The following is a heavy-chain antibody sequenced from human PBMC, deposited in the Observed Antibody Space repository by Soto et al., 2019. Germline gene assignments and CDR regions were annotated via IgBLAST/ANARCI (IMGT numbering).Heavy chain of an antibody. CDR2: ISAYNGNT. D-gene: IGHD3-22*01. CDR1: GYTFTSYG. J-gene: IGHJ3*02. CDR3: ARDSSGYFLDAFDI. Sequence: QVPLVQSGAEVKKPGASVKVSCKASGYTFTSYGISWVRQAPGQGLEWMGWISAYNGNTNYAQKLQGRVTMTTDTSTSTAYLELRSLRSDVTAVYYCARDSSGYFLDAFDIWGQGTMVTVSS. V-gene: IGHV1-18*01.